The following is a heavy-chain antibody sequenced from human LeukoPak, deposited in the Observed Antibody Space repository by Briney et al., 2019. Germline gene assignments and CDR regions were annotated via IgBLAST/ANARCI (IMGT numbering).Heavy chain of an antibody. Sequence: PGGSPRLPCAGSGFTFSTYTMSWARQAPGKGLEWVSAIIGCGSGTYYADSVKGRFTTSRDNSKNTVYLQMNSLRAEDTAVYYCAKDRVPDSGWDIDFWGQGTLVTVSS. V-gene: IGHV3-23*01. CDR2: IIGCGSGT. CDR3: AKDRVPDSGWDIDF. J-gene: IGHJ4*02. D-gene: IGHD6-19*01. CDR1: GFTFSTYT.